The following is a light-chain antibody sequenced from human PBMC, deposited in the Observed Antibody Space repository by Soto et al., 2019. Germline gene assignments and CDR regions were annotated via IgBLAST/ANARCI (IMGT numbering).Light chain of an antibody. CDR2: KAS. V-gene: IGKV1-5*03. Sequence: DIQMTQSPSTLSASVGDRVTITCRARQSISSWLAWYQQKPGKAPKLLIYKASSLESGVPSRFSGSGSGTEFTLTISSLQPDDFATYYCQQYNSLWTFGQGTKVEIK. CDR3: QQYNSLWT. J-gene: IGKJ1*01. CDR1: QSISSW.